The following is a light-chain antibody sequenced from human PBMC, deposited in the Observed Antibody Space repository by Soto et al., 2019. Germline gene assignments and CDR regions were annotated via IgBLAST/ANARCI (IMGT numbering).Light chain of an antibody. Sequence: DIQMTQSPSILSASVGDRVTITFRSSQSIGSWVAWYQQKPGRAPNLLIHKASHLESGVPSRFSGGGSGAEYTLTISSLQSEDFAVYYCQQYDKWPRTFGQGTKVDIK. V-gene: IGKV1-5*03. J-gene: IGKJ1*01. CDR1: QSIGSW. CDR3: QQYDKWPRT. CDR2: KAS.